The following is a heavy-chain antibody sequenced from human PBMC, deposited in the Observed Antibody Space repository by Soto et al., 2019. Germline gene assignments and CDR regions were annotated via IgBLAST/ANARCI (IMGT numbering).Heavy chain of an antibody. CDR1: GFTFGTYA. D-gene: IGHD3-16*01. J-gene: IGHJ6*03. CDR2: ISGSGRTT. CDR3: AKFRGPSYSYYYMVV. Sequence: EVQLLESGGGLVQPGGSLRLSCAASGFTFGTYAMKWLRQAPGRGLECVSFISGSGRTTYYADSVKGRFTVSRDNSKNTMYLQMNSLRAEDTALYYCAKFRGPSYSYYYMVVWGKGTTVTVSS. V-gene: IGHV3-23*01.